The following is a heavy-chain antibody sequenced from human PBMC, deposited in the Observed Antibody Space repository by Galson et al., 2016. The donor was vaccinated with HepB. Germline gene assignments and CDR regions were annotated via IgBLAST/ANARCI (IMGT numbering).Heavy chain of an antibody. CDR3: ASLKYSRGWYLEGTSWFDP. CDR2: KSYSGST. CDR1: GGSISSYY. D-gene: IGHD6-19*01. V-gene: IGHV4-59*08. Sequence: ETLSLTCTVSGGSISSYYWTWIRQPPGKGLEWIGYKSYSGSTNYNPSLKSRVTTSVDTSKNQFSLKLSSVTAADTAVYYCASLKYSRGWYLEGTSWFDPWGQGTLVTVSA. J-gene: IGHJ5*02.